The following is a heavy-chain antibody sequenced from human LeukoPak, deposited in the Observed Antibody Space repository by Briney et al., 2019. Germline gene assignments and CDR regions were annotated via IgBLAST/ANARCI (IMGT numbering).Heavy chain of an antibody. CDR3: ARDRLDWLLSGGMDV. V-gene: IGHV3-21*01. Sequence: GGSLRLSCAASGFTFSTYSMNWVRQAPGKGLDWVSSISGSSSHIYYADSVKGRFTISRDNAKNSLYLQMNSLRAEDTAVYYCARDRLDWLLSGGMDVWGQGTTVTVSS. CDR1: GFTFSTYS. J-gene: IGHJ6*02. D-gene: IGHD3-9*01. CDR2: ISGSSSHI.